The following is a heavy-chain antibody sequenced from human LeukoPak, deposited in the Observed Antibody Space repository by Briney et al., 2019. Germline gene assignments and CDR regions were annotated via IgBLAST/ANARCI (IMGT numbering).Heavy chain of an antibody. CDR2: VNSDGSGT. J-gene: IGHJ4*02. CDR1: GFTFSRYS. CDR3: ARSSGWYL. D-gene: IGHD6-19*01. Sequence: QSGGSLRLSCAASGFTFSRYSMHWVRQAPGKGLVWVSHVNSDGSGTDYADSVKGRFTISRDNAKNTLYLQMNSLRAEDTAVYYCARSSGWYLWGQGTLVTVSS. V-gene: IGHV3-74*01.